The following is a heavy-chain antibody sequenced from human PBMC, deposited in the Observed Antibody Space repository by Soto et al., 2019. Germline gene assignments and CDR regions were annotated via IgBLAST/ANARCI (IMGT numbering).Heavy chain of an antibody. CDR3: ASYGSGSYSFSY. J-gene: IGHJ4*02. CDR2: ISSSSSTI. V-gene: IGHV3-48*02. Sequence: EVQLVESGEGLVQPGGSLRLSCAASGFTFSSYSMNWVRQAPGKGLEWVSYISSSSSTIYYADSVKGRFTISRDNAKNSLYLQMNNLRDEDTAVYYCASYGSGSYSFSYWGQGTLVTVSS. D-gene: IGHD3-10*01. CDR1: GFTFSSYS.